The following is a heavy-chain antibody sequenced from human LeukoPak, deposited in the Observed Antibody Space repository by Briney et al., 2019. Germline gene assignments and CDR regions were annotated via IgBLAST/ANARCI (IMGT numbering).Heavy chain of an antibody. Sequence: PSETLPLTCTVSSGSISSYYWSWIRQPPGKGLEWIGYIFNKGATKYNPSLESRVTISLDTSKNQFSLKLNYVTATDTAVYYCAREFVQGSSLPYFDCWGQGTLVTVSS. J-gene: IGHJ4*02. CDR3: AREFVQGSSLPYFDC. V-gene: IGHV4-4*08. CDR2: IFNKGAT. CDR1: SGSISSYY. D-gene: IGHD1-26*01.